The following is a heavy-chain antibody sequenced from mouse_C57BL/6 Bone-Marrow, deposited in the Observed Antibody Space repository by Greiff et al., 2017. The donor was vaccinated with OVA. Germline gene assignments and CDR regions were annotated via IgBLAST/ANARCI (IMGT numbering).Heavy chain of an antibody. V-gene: IGHV3-6*01. CDR2: ISYDGSN. J-gene: IGHJ3*01. CDR1: GYSITSGYY. D-gene: IGHD4-1*01. Sequence: EVQLQQSGPGLVKPSQSLSLTCSVTGYSITSGYYWNWIRQFPGNKLEWMGYISYDGSNNYNPSLKNRISITRDTAKNQFFLKLNSVTTEDTATYYCARDDDWDRFAYWGQGTLVTVSA. CDR3: ARDDDWDRFAY.